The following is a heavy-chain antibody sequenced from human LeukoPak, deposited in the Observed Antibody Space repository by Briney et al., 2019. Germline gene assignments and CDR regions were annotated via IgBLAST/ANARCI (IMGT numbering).Heavy chain of an antibody. CDR1: GFTFSSYG. V-gene: IGHV3-48*04. D-gene: IGHD6-13*01. CDR3: AKDMSDSSSWHWFDP. J-gene: IGHJ5*02. CDR2: ISSSSSTI. Sequence: GGSLRLSCAASGFTFSSYGMNWVRQAPGKGLEWVSYISSSSSTIYYADSVKGRFTISRDNAKNSLYLQMNSLRAEDTALYYCAKDMSDSSSWHWFDPWGQGTLVTVSS.